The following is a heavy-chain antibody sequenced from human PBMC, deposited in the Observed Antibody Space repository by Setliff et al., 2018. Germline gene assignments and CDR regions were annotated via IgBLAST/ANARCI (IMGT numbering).Heavy chain of an antibody. V-gene: IGHV1-18*01. CDR3: AKRGDSSSWLEY. CDR2: ISTRNDDT. Sequence: GASVKVSCKASGYIFTRYRITWVRQSPGQGLEWMGWISTRNDDTGYAQKFKGRFTISRDDSKKTLYLQMNSLRAEDTAVYYCAKRGDSSSWLEYWGQGTLVTVSS. J-gene: IGHJ4*02. CDR1: GYIFTRYR. D-gene: IGHD6-13*01.